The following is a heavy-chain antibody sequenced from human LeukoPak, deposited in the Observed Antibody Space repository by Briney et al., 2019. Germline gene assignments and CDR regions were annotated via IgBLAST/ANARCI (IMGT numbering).Heavy chain of an antibody. CDR2: FDPEDGET. D-gene: IGHD6-13*01. Sequence: ALVKVSCKVSGYTLTELSMHWVRQAPGKGLEWMGGFDPEDGETIYAQKFQGRVTMTEDTSTDTAYMELSSLRSEDTAVYYCATNRGSSWYYYFDYWGQGTLVTVSS. V-gene: IGHV1-24*01. CDR3: ATNRGSSWYYYFDY. J-gene: IGHJ4*02. CDR1: GYTLTELS.